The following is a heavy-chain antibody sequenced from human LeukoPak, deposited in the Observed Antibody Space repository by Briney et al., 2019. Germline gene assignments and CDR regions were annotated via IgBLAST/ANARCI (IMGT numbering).Heavy chain of an antibody. D-gene: IGHD3-16*02. J-gene: IGHJ4*01. V-gene: IGHV1-18*01. CDR2: ISAYNGNT. CDR3: ARSVMITFGGVIVRPPDY. CDR1: GYTFTSYG. Sequence: ASVKVSCKASGYTFTSYGISWVRQAPGQGLEWMGWISAYNGNTNYAQKLQGRVTMTTDTSTSTAYMELRSLRSDDTAVYYCARSVMITFGGVIVRPPDYWGQGTLVTVSS.